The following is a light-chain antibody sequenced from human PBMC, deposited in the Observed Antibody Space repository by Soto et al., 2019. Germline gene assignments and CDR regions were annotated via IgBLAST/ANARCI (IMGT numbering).Light chain of an antibody. Sequence: EIVLPLSPGSLSLSPGERATLSCRASQSVSSTFFAWYQQRPGQAPRLLMYGASSRATGIPERFSGSGSGTDFTLTISRLEPEDSAVYYFQQFDSSVTFGQGTKLEIK. V-gene: IGKV3-20*01. J-gene: IGKJ1*01. CDR1: QSVSSTF. CDR2: GAS. CDR3: QQFDSSVT.